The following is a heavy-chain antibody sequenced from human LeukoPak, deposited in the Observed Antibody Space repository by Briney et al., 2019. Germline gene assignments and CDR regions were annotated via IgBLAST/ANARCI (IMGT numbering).Heavy chain of an antibody. D-gene: IGHD4-17*01. CDR1: GFTFSSYS. CDR2: ISSSSYI. J-gene: IGHJ4*02. CDR3: ARPYDYGDYEGGY. V-gene: IGHV3-21*01. Sequence: GSLRLSCAASGFTFSSYSMNWVRQAPGKGLEWVSSISSSSYIYYADSVKGRFTISRDNAKNSLYLQMNSLRAEDTAVYYCARPYDYGDYEGGYWGQGTLVIVSS.